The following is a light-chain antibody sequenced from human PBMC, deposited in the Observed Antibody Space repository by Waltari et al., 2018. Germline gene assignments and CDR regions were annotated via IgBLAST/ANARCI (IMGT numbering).Light chain of an antibody. Sequence: EIVLTQSPGTLSLSPGERATLSCRASQSVSRTLAWYQQKPGPAPRLLIYDASTRATGIADRFSGSGSGTDFSLTISRLEPEDFAVYYCQKYGRLPATFGQGTKVEIK. CDR2: DAS. J-gene: IGKJ1*01. CDR1: QSVSRT. V-gene: IGKV3-20*01. CDR3: QKYGRLPAT.